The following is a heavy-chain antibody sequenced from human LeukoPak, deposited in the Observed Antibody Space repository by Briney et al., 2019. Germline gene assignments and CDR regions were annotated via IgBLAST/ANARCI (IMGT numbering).Heavy chain of an antibody. CDR3: ARGRKLGGAPFDY. D-gene: IGHD3-16*01. Sequence: SETLSLTCTVSGGSVGTTSFYWAWVRQPPGKEMEWIASIYYSGNTYYNPSLKSRVTMALDTSRNQFSLRLRSETAADTAVYYCARGRKLGGAPFDYWGQGTLVTVSS. CDR2: IYYSGNT. CDR1: GGSVGTTSFY. V-gene: IGHV4-39*01. J-gene: IGHJ4*02.